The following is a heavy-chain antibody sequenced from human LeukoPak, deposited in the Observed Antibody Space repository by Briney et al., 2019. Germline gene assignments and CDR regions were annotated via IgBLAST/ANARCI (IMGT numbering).Heavy chain of an antibody. D-gene: IGHD3-22*01. V-gene: IGHV4-59*01. CDR1: GGSISSYY. Sequence: SETLSLTCTVSGGSISSYYWSWIRQPPGKGLEWIGYIHYSGSTNYNPSLKSRVTISVDTSKNQHSLKLSSVTAADTAVYYCARLRFSSGPLFDYWGQGALVTVSS. CDR2: IHYSGST. CDR3: ARLRFSSGPLFDY. J-gene: IGHJ4*02.